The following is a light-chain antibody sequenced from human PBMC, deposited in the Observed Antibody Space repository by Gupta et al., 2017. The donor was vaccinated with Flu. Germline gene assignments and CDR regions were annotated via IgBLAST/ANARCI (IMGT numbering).Light chain of an antibody. CDR2: AAS. CDR1: QAIRNY. Sequence: DIQMTQSPSSLSASIGDRVTITCRASQAIRNYLAWYQHKPGKAPKSLIYAASSLRSGVTSKFSGSGSGTDFTLTISSLHPEDFATYYCQQYNDHPHSFGQGTKLEIK. V-gene: IGKV1-16*02. J-gene: IGKJ2*03. CDR3: QQYNDHPHS.